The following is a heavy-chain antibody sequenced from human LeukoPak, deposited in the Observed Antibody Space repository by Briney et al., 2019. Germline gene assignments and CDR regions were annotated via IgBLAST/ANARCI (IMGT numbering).Heavy chain of an antibody. Sequence: GGSLRLSCAASGFTFSSDWMSWVRQTPGKGLECVANINQDGSEKYYVDSVKGRFTISRDNAKKSLFLQMNSLRAEDTAVYYCARAEKWGQGTLVTVSS. V-gene: IGHV3-7*01. CDR2: INQDGSEK. J-gene: IGHJ4*02. CDR1: GFTFSSDW. CDR3: ARAEK.